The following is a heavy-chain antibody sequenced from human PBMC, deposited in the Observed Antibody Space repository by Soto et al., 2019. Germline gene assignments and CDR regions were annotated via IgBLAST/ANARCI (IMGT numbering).Heavy chain of an antibody. CDR2: ISGSGGST. CDR1: GFTFSSYA. D-gene: IGHD3-10*01. J-gene: IGHJ4*02. V-gene: IGHV3-23*01. Sequence: PGGSLRLSCAASGFTFSSYAMNWVRQAPGKGLEWVSAISGSGGSTYYADSVKGRFTISRDNSKNTLYLQMNSLRAEDTAVYYCARPFGELFPLYLDYWGQGTLVTVSS. CDR3: ARPFGELFPLYLDY.